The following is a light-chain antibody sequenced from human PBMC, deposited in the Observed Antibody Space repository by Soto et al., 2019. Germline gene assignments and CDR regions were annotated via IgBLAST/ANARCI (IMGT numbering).Light chain of an antibody. J-gene: IGKJ1*01. CDR1: QSVSSN. V-gene: IGKV3-15*01. CDR3: QQYNNWPTLT. Sequence: EIVLTQSPGTLSLSPGDRATLSCRASQSVSSNLAWYQQKPGQAPRLLIYGASTRATGIPARFSGSGSGTEFTLTISSLQSEDFAVYYCQQYNNWPTLTFGQGTKVDIK. CDR2: GAS.